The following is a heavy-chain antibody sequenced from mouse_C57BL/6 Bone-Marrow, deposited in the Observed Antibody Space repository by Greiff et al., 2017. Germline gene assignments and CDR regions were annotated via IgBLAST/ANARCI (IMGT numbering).Heavy chain of an antibody. J-gene: IGHJ2*01. CDR1: GYTFTDYY. CDR3: ARWSYSIYVFDY. Sequence: VQRVESGAELVRPGASVKLSCKASGYTFTDYYINWVKQRPGQGLEWIARLYPGSGNTYYNEKFKGKATLTAEKSSSTAYMQLSSLTSEDSAVYFCARWSYSIYVFDYWGQGTTLTVSS. CDR2: LYPGSGNT. V-gene: IGHV1-76*01. D-gene: IGHD2-5*01.